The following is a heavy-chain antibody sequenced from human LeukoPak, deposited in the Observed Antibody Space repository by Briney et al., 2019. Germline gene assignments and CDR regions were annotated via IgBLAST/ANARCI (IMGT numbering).Heavy chain of an antibody. CDR3: ASATTVTPSYYYYYMDV. J-gene: IGHJ6*03. D-gene: IGHD4-17*01. Sequence: PSETLSLTCTDSGGSISSNNWWNWVRQPPGKGLEWIGEMYHSGSTNYNPSLKSRVTISVDKSKNQFSLKLSSVTAADTAVYFCASATTVTPSYYYYYMDVWGKGTTVTISS. V-gene: IGHV4-4*02. CDR1: GGSISSNNW. CDR2: MYHSGST.